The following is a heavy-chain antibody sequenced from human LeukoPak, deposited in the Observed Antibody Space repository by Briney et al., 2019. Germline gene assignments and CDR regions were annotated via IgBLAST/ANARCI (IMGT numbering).Heavy chain of an antibody. D-gene: IGHD4-23*01. J-gene: IGHJ3*01. Sequence: GGSLRLSCAASGFSFRIYEMNWVRQAPGKGLEWVSYISSSGSSYGGTKFYAESVEGRFSISRDNAKNSLYLQMNSLRAEDTALYCPARVGRNHVAFDVWGHGTMVTVSS. CDR2: ISSSGSSYGGTK. V-gene: IGHV3-48*03. CDR1: GFSFRIYE. CDR3: ARVGRNHVAFDV.